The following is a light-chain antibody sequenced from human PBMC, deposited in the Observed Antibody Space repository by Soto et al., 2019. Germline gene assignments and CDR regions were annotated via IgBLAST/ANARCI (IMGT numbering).Light chain of an antibody. CDR3: LSFESRLAVL. V-gene: IGLV1-40*01. Sequence: QSVLTQPPSVSGAPGQRVTISCTGSSSNIGAGYDVHWYQQLPGTAPKLLIYGNSNRPSGVPDRFSGSKSGTSTSLAITGLRGGTEAVSHCLSFESRLAVLFAGGTTPTVL. J-gene: IGLJ2*01. CDR2: GNS. CDR1: SSNIGAGYD.